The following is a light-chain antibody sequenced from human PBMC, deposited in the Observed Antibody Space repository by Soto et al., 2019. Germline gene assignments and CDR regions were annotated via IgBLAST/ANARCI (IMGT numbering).Light chain of an antibody. CDR3: QQYGSSRWT. V-gene: IGKV3-20*01. Sequence: EIVMTQSPDTLSVSPWERATLSCRASQSVSSSYLAWYQQKPGQAPRLLIYGASSRATGIPDRFSGSGSGTDFTLTISRLEPEDFAVYYCQQYGSSRWTFGQGTKVDI. CDR2: GAS. CDR1: QSVSSSY. J-gene: IGKJ1*01.